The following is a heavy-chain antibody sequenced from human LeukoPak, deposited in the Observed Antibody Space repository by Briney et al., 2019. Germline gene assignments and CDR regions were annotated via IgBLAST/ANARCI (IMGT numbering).Heavy chain of an antibody. CDR3: VRAYSSTKVDY. CDR2: IYDSGST. D-gene: IGHD6-13*01. V-gene: IGHV4-59*01. J-gene: IGHJ4*02. Sequence: PSETLSLTCTVSGGSISSYYWSWIRQPPGKGLEWIGYIYDSGSTKYNPSLKSRVTISVDTSKNQFSLKLRSVTAADTAMYYCVRAYSSTKVDYWGQGTLVTVSS. CDR1: GGSISSYY.